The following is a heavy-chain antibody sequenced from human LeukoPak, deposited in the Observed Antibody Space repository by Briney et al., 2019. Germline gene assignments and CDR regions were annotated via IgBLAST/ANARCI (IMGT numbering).Heavy chain of an antibody. CDR2: IYYSGST. CDR3: ARLRLRYYYYGMDV. Sequence: SETLSLTCTVSGGSISSYYWSWIRQPPGKGLEWIGYIYYSGSTNYNPSLKSRVTISVDTSKNQFSLKLSSVTAADTAVYYCARLRLRYYYYGMDVWGQGTTVTVSS. V-gene: IGHV4-59*08. CDR1: GGSISSYY. D-gene: IGHD2-15*01. J-gene: IGHJ6*02.